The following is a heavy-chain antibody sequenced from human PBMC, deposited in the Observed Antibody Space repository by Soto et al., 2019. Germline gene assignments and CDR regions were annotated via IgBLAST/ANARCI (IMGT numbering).Heavy chain of an antibody. D-gene: IGHD3-10*01. J-gene: IGHJ6*02. CDR1: GYSFTSSW. CDR3: ARQPYTSGSFYYSGMDV. V-gene: IGHV5-10-1*03. CDR2: IDPSDSYT. Sequence: EVQLVQSGAEVKKPGESLRISCKGSGYSFTSSWISWVRQMPGKGLEWMGRIDPSDSYTNYSPSLQGHVTISADKSINTAYLQWSSLKASDTAIYYCARQPYTSGSFYYSGMDVWGQGTTVTVS.